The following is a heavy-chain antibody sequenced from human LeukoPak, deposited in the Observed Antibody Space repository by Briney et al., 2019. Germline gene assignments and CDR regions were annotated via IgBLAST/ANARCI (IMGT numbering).Heavy chain of an antibody. CDR2: ITGSDGST. V-gene: IGHV3-23*01. CDR3: AKEYYYDSSGPVDY. Sequence: PGGSLRLSCAASGFTFSSYAMSWVRQAPGQGLEWVSAITGSDGSTYYADSVKGRFTISKDNSKNTLYLQMNRLRAEDTAVYYCAKEYYYDSSGPVDYWGQGTLVTVSS. J-gene: IGHJ4*02. D-gene: IGHD3-22*01. CDR1: GFTFSSYA.